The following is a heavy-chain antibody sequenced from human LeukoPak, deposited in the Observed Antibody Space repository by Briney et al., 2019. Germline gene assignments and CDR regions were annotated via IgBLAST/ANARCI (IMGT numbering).Heavy chain of an antibody. D-gene: IGHD3-16*01. CDR1: GFTFSSYA. J-gene: IGHJ4*02. Sequence: GRSLRLSCAASGFTFSSYAMHWVRQAPGKGLEWVAVISYDGSNKYYADSVKGRFTISRDNSKNTLYLQMNSLRAEDTAVYYCASGGHLDHWGQGALVTVAS. CDR2: ISYDGSNK. V-gene: IGHV3-30-3*01. CDR3: ASGGHLDH.